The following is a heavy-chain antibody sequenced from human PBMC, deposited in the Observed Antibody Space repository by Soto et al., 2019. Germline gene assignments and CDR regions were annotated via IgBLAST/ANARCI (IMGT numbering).Heavy chain of an antibody. V-gene: IGHV3-33*01. D-gene: IGHD6-13*01. CDR2: IWYDGSNK. CDR3: ARYSSCWAFDY. CDR1: GFTFSSYG. Sequence: QVQLVESGGGVVQPGRSLRLSCAASGFTFSSYGMHWVRQAPGKGLEWVAVIWYDGSNKYYADSVKGRFTISRDNSKNALYLQMNGLRAEDTAVYYCARYSSCWAFDYWGQGTLVPVSS. J-gene: IGHJ4*02.